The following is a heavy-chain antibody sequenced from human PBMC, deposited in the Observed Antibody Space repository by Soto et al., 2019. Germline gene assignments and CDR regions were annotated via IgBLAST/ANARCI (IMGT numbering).Heavy chain of an antibody. J-gene: IGHJ5*02. CDR3: ARDNYGGMLDL. Sequence: KTSETLSLTCTVSGGSILNGGHYWTWIRQHPGKGLEWIGRIFFSGNTHYNPALKSRLTFSLDTAKNQFSLKLTSVTAADTAIYYCARDNYGGMLDLWGPGTLVTVSS. CDR1: GGSILNGGHY. CDR2: IFFSGNT. V-gene: IGHV4-31*03. D-gene: IGHD4-17*01.